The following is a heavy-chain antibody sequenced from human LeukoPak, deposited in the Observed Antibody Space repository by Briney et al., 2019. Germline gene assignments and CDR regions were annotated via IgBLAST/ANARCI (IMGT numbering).Heavy chain of an antibody. J-gene: IGHJ4*02. CDR2: ISATTIYI. CDR3: ARGMYGPGSYNLFDY. CDR1: GITFSSFS. D-gene: IGHD3-10*01. V-gene: IGHV3-21*01. Sequence: GGSLRLSCAASGITFSSFSMGWVRQAPGKGLEWVSSISATTIYIYYADSVKGRFTISRDNAKNSLYLQMNSLRAEDTAVYYCARGMYGPGSYNLFDYWGQGTLVTVSS.